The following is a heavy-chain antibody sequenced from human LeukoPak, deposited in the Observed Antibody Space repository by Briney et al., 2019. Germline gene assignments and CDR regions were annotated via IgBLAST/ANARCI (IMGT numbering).Heavy chain of an antibody. J-gene: IGHJ6*02. D-gene: IGHD2-15*01. CDR1: GGSISSYY. CDR3: GRHAPLLVDYYYGMDV. Sequence: PSETLSLTCTVSGGSISSYYWSWIRQPPGKGLEWIGYIYYSGSTKYNPSLKSRVTISVDTSKKQFSLKLSSVTAAATAVYYCGRHAPLLVDYYYGMDVWGQGTTVTVSS. V-gene: IGHV4-59*08. CDR2: IYYSGST.